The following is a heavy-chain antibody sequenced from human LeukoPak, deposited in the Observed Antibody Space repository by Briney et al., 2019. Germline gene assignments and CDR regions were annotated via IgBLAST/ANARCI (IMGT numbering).Heavy chain of an antibody. V-gene: IGHV3-33*01. CDR1: GFTFSSYG. J-gene: IGHJ4*02. D-gene: IGHD5-12*01. CDR3: ARLGYSGYGDFYYFDY. CDR2: IWYDGSNR. Sequence: GRSLRLSCAVSGFTFSSYGMHWVRQAPGKGLEWVAVIWYDGSNRYYADSVKGRFTISRDNSKNTLYLQMNSLRAEDTAVYYCARLGYSGYGDFYYFDYWGQGTLVTVPS.